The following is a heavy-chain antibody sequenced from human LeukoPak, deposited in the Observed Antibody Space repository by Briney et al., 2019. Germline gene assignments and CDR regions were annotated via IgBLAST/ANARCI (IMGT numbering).Heavy chain of an antibody. CDR1: GFTFSSYG. CDR2: ISYDGSSE. J-gene: IGHJ5*01. Sequence: GGSLRLSCAASGFTFSSYGMHWVRQAPGKGLEWVATISYDGSSEYYADSVKGRFTTSRDNSKNTLYLQMNSLRAEDTAIYYCTRSGYRHPYHFESWGQGTLVIVSS. D-gene: IGHD3-22*01. V-gene: IGHV3-30*03. CDR3: TRSGYRHPYHFES.